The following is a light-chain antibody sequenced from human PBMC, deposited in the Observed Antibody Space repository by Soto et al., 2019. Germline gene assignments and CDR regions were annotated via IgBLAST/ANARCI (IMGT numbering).Light chain of an antibody. CDR1: SSNIGSNT. CDR3: AAWDDNLNGPV. V-gene: IGLV1-44*01. CDR2: SNN. Sequence: QSVLTQPPSASGTPGQRVTISCSGSSSNIGSNTVNWYQQLPGTAPKLLIYSNNQRPSGVPDRFSGSKSGTSASLAISGLQSEDEAAYYCAAWDDNLNGPVYGGGTKLTVL. J-gene: IGLJ2*01.